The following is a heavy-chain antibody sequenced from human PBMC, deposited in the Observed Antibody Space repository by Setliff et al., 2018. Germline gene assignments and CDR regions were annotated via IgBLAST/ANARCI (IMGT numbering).Heavy chain of an antibody. CDR3: VRAGDAAAGRKGVFEY. CDR2: INPGGGSA. D-gene: IGHD6-13*01. Sequence: ASVKVSCKASGYSLTRYYMHWVRQAPGQGLEWMGIINPGGGSASYAERFQDRITLTRNTSTSTIYMEMSSLTSEDTAMYYCVRAGDAAAGRKGVFEYWGQGSLVTVSS. J-gene: IGHJ4*02. V-gene: IGHV1-46*01. CDR1: GYSLTRYY.